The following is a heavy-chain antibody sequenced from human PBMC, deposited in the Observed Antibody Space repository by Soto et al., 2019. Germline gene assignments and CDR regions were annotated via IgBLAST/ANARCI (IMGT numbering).Heavy chain of an antibody. D-gene: IGHD2-21*02. J-gene: IGHJ5*02. CDR2: IFSSGST. Sequence: SETLSLSCTVSGGSITDYSWVWIRQPAGKGLEWIGRIFSSGSTNYNPSLKGRITMSLDTSKNQFSLKLNSATATDTAVYFCARDQGVVVTADNWFDPWGQGILVTVSS. CDR1: GGSITDYS. CDR3: ARDQGVVVTADNWFDP. V-gene: IGHV4-4*07.